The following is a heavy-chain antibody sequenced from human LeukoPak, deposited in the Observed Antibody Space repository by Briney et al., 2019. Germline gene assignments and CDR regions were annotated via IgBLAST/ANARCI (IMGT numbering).Heavy chain of an antibody. CDR2: ISSSSTYI. Sequence: SAGSLRLSCAASGLNFSSHRMNWVRQAPGKGLEWVSSISSSSTYIHYADSVKGRFTISRDNAKNSLYLQMNSLRAEDTAVYYCARVQRVLRYFDWLDIYGMDVWGQGTTVTVSS. CDR1: GLNFSSHR. J-gene: IGHJ6*02. V-gene: IGHV3-21*01. CDR3: ARVQRVLRYFDWLDIYGMDV. D-gene: IGHD3-9*01.